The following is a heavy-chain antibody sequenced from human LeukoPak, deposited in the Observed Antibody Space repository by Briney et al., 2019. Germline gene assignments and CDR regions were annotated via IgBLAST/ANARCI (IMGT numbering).Heavy chain of an antibody. V-gene: IGHV1-18*01. CDR1: GYTFTSYG. J-gene: IGHJ4*02. CDR2: ISAYNGNT. Sequence: ASVKVSCKASGYTFTSYGISWVRQAPGQGLEWMGWISAYNGNTNYAQKLQGRVTMTRDTSVSTAYMELSGLTSDDTAVYYCARDGYTYGQVDYWGQGTQVTVSS. D-gene: IGHD5-18*01. CDR3: ARDGYTYGQVDY.